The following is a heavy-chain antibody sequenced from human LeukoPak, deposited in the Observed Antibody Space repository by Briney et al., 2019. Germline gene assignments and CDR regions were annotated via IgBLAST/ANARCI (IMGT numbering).Heavy chain of an antibody. Sequence: GGSLRLSCAASGFTFSSYAMNWVRQAPGKELEGVSYISSSSSTIYYADSVKGRFTISRDNAKNSLYLQMNSLRAEDTAVYYCARAGQWELLPSYFDYWGQGTLVTVSS. CDR3: ARAGQWELLPSYFDY. CDR1: GFTFSSYA. V-gene: IGHV3-48*04. CDR2: ISSSSSTI. D-gene: IGHD1-26*01. J-gene: IGHJ4*02.